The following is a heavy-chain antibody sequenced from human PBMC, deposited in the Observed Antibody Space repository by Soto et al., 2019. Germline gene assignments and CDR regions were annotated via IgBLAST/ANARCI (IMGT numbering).Heavy chain of an antibody. D-gene: IGHD1-26*01. Sequence: GGSLRLSCAASGFNFDDPAMHWVRQTPGKGLEWVSGISWDSVTINYADSIKGRFTISRDNAKRTLYLQMNNLRPADTTMYFCVRSSGSQPRAGWFDPWGQGTLVTASS. CDR1: GFNFDDPA. CDR3: VRSSGSQPRAGWFDP. CDR2: ISWDSVTI. V-gene: IGHV3-9*01. J-gene: IGHJ5*02.